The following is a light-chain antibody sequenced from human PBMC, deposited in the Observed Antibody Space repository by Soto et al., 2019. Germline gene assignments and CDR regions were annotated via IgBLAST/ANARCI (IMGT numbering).Light chain of an antibody. CDR3: LHHNGYPPV. CDR1: QHITND. CDR2: LAS. V-gene: IGKV1-17*01. Sequence: DIQMTQSPSSLSASVGDTVTITCRASQHITNDCAWYQQKAGRAPKCLILLASRLQTGVPSRFRGSGSGTDFTLTISSLQPEDFATYYCLHHNGYPPVFGQGTKVEIK. J-gene: IGKJ2*01.